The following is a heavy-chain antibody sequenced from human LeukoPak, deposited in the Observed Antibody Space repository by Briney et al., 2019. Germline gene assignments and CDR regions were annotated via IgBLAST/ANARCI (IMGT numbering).Heavy chain of an antibody. Sequence: SETLSLTCTVSGGSISSGGYYWSWIRQHPGKGLEWIGYIYYSGSTYYNPSLKSRVTISVDRSKNQFSLKLSSVTAADTAVYYCAGGSGSYFYAFDIWGQGTMVTVSS. V-gene: IGHV4-31*03. CDR2: IYYSGST. J-gene: IGHJ3*02. CDR1: GGSISSGGYY. D-gene: IGHD1-26*01. CDR3: AGGSGSYFYAFDI.